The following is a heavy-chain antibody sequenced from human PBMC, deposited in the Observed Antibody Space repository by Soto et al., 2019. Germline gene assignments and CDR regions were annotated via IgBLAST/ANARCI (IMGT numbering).Heavy chain of an antibody. J-gene: IGHJ5*02. D-gene: IGHD6-13*01. V-gene: IGHV1-69*01. CDR3: ATASDSTWYIWLDP. CDR1: GGNFSSHG. CDR2: IIPTFGTT. Sequence: QVQVVQSGAEVKKPGSSVKVSCKAAGGNFSSHGIRWVRQAPGQGLEFMGGIIPTFGTTNYAHKFRGRVTITADESTSTAYLELSGLRSEDTAIYYCATASDSTWYIWLDPWGQGTLVTVSS.